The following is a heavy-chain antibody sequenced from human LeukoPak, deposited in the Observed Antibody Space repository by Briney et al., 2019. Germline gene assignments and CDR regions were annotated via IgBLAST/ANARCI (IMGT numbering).Heavy chain of an antibody. J-gene: IGHJ4*02. V-gene: IGHV3-30*04. D-gene: IGHD6-19*01. CDR1: GFTFSSYA. CDR3: ARDIAVVGTEPDY. Sequence: PGGSLRLSCAASGFTFSSYAMHWVRQAPGKGLEWVAVISYDGSNKYYADSVKGRFTISRDNSKNTLYLQMNSLRAEDTAVYYCARDIAVVGTEPDYWGQGTLVTVSS. CDR2: ISYDGSNK.